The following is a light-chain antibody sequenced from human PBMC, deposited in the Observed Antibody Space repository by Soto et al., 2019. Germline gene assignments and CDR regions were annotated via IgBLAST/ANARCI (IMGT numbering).Light chain of an antibody. CDR1: QSVRSS. CDR2: DAS. CDR3: QQYDNGPPWP. J-gene: IGKJ1*01. V-gene: IGKV3-15*01. Sequence: EVVLPPSPGALSESTRVRATLFCRASQSVRSSLAWYQQKPGQAPRLLIYDASTRATGIPARFSGSGSGTEFTLTISSLQSEDFAVYYCQQYDNGPPWPVGQGSKVDI.